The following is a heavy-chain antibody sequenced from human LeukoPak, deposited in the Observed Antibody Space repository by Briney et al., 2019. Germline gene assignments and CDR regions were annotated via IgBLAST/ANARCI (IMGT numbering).Heavy chain of an antibody. CDR2: LSGPATRA. Sequence: GESLKISCAASGFPFSSFAMVWVRQAPGKGLEWVSALSGPATRAIYADSVRGRFTISRDNFKNTLYLQMNSLRAEDSAVYYCAKCRGGGGEYWHFDLWGRGILVSVSS. D-gene: IGHD2-15*01. J-gene: IGHJ2*01. V-gene: IGHV3-23*01. CDR1: GFPFSSFA. CDR3: AKCRGGGGEYWHFDL.